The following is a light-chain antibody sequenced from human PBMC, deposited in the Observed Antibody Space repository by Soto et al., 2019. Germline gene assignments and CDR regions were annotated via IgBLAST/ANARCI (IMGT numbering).Light chain of an antibody. J-gene: IGKJ2*01. Sequence: DIVLTQSPGTLSLSPGERATLSCRASQIISSTYLGWYQQKPGQAPRLLIYGASSRATGIPDRFSGSGSGTDFTLTISRLEPEDFAVYYCQQYNNWPPYTFGQGTKLEIK. CDR1: QIISSTY. CDR2: GAS. V-gene: IGKV3-20*01. CDR3: QQYNNWPPYT.